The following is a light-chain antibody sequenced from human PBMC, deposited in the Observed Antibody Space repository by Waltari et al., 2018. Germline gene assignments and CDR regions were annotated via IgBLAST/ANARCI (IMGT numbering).Light chain of an antibody. V-gene: IGLV2-11*01. CDR1: SSDVGAYDY. CDR2: DVN. CDR3: CSYAGNYANYV. Sequence: QSALIQPRAVSRSPGQSVIISCTGASSDVGAYDYVSWYQQHPGKAPTPIIYDVNTPPSGAPDRFSGSKSGNTASLTISGLQAEDEADYYCCSYAGNYANYVFGTGTKLT. J-gene: IGLJ1*01.